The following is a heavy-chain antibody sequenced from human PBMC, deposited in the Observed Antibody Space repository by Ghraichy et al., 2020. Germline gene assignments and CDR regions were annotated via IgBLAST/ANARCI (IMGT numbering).Heavy chain of an antibody. Sequence: SETLSLTCAVSGGSISSSNWWSWVRQPPGKGLEWIGEIYHSGSTNYNPSLKSRVTISVDKSKNQFSLKLSSVTAADTAVYYCARAIHDYGDHAQYYYYMDVWGKGTTVTVSS. CDR1: GGSISSSNW. J-gene: IGHJ6*03. V-gene: IGHV4-4*02. CDR2: IYHSGST. CDR3: ARAIHDYGDHAQYYYYMDV. D-gene: IGHD4-17*01.